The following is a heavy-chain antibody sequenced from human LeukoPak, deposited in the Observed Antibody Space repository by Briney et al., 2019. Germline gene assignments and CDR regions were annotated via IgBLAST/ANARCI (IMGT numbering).Heavy chain of an antibody. CDR1: GFTFSTYA. CDR2: IGADGVNI. CDR3: AKYCGGDCFRNFDS. V-gene: IGHV3-23*01. J-gene: IGHJ4*02. D-gene: IGHD2-21*02. Sequence: GGSLRLSCAASGFTFSTYAMTWVRQAPGRGLERVSVIGADGVNIHYADSVKGRFTISRDNSKKKVYLQMDSLRADDTAVYYCAKYCGGDCFRNFDSWGQGTLVTVSS.